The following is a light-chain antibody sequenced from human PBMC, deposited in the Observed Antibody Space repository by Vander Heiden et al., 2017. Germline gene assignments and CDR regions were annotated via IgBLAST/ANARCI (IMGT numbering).Light chain of an antibody. J-gene: IGKJ4*01. CDR3: QQRSNWPPVT. V-gene: IGKV3-11*01. CDR1: QSVSSS. Sequence: EIVLTQSPATLSLSPGERATLSCRASQSVSSSLAWYQQKPGQAPRLLIYDASHRATGIPARFSGSGSGTDFTLTISSREPEDFAVYYCQQRSNWPPVTFGGGTKVEIK. CDR2: DAS.